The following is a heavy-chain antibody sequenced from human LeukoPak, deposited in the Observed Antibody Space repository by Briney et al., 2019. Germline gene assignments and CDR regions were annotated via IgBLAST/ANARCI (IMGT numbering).Heavy chain of an antibody. CDR2: IRQDGSEK. V-gene: IGHV3-7*05. Sequence: GGSPRLSCAASGFTFTSYWMSWVRQAPGKGLEWVANIRQDGSEKYYVDSVKGRFSISRDNAKKSLYLQMNSLRADDTAVYYCARENVDYDFWSGYPNWFDPWGQGTLVTVSS. CDR3: ARENVDYDFWSGYPNWFDP. CDR1: GFTFTSYW. D-gene: IGHD3-3*01. J-gene: IGHJ5*02.